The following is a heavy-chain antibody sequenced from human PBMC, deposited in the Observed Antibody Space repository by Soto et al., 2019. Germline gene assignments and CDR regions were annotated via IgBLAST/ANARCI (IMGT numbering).Heavy chain of an antibody. V-gene: IGHV3-53*01. J-gene: IGHJ4*02. CDR3: ARGGGAYCGDKCNRYFDY. D-gene: IGHD2-21*01. CDR2: IYSGGST. Sequence: EVQLVESGGGLIQPGGSLRLSCAASGLTVSSDYMSWVRQAPGKGLEWVSNIYSGGSTYYADSVKGRFTVSRDTSKNTLYLQMNRLRAEDTAVYYCARGGGAYCGDKCNRYFDYWGQGTLVTVSS. CDR1: GLTVSSDY.